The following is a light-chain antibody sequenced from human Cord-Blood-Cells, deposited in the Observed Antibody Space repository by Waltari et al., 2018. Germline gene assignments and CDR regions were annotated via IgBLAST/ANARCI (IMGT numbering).Light chain of an antibody. Sequence: SYELTQPPSVSVSPGQTGCITCSEAKFAEKYACWYQQKPGQYPVLVIYQDSKRPSGIPERFSGSNSGNTATLTISGTQAMDEADYYCQAWDSSTGVFGGGTKLTVL. CDR1: KFAEKY. V-gene: IGLV3-1*01. J-gene: IGLJ3*02. CDR2: QDS. CDR3: QAWDSSTGV.